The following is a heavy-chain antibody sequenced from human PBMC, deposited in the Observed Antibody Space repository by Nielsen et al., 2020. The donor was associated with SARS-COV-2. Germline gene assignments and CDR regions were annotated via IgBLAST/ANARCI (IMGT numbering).Heavy chain of an antibody. CDR2: IYYSGSV. D-gene: IGHD2-2*01. CDR3: ARGDIAVVPAAMFRGDDAFDI. CDR1: GGSLSSRNYY. V-gene: IGHV4-39*02. Sequence: WGSLRLSCTVSGGSLSSRNYYWGWIRQPPGKGLEWIGTIYYSGSVSYNPSLRSRVTISVDTSKKHFSLKLTSVTAADTAVYFCARGDIAVVPAAMFRGDDAFDIWGQGTMVRVSS. J-gene: IGHJ3*02.